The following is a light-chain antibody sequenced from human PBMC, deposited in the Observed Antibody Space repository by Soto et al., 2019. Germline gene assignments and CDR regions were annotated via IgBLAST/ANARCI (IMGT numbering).Light chain of an antibody. Sequence: NKITLSPSTLSANTLDRVPITVRSGQSISSWLAWYQHTPGKAPKLLIYDASNLDSGVPSRFSGSGSGTEFTLTISSLQPDDFATYYCQKYNSYSKKFGQGTKVDIK. V-gene: IGKV1-5*01. CDR1: QSISSW. CDR3: QKYNSYSKK. CDR2: DAS. J-gene: IGKJ1*01.